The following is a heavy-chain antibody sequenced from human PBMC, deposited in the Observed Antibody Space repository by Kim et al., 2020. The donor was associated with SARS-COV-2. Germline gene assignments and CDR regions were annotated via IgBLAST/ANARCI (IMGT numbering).Heavy chain of an antibody. D-gene: IGHD1-1*01. Sequence: SQTLSLTCAISGDSVSSNSAAWNWIRQSPSRGLEWLGRTYYRSKWYNDYAVSVKSRITINPDTSKNQFSLQLNSVTPEDTAVYYCAREKVPSGTDRSMYNWFDPWGQGTLVTVSS. CDR2: TYYRSKWYN. CDR3: AREKVPSGTDRSMYNWFDP. CDR1: GDSVSSNSAA. J-gene: IGHJ5*02. V-gene: IGHV6-1*01.